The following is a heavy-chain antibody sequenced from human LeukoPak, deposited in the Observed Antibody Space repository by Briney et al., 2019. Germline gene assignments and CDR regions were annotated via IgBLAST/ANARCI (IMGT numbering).Heavy chain of an antibody. J-gene: IGHJ4*02. CDR1: GGSISSSSYY. CDR2: IYYSGST. Sequence: SETLSLTCTVSGGSISSSSYYWGWIRQPPGKGLEWIGSIYYSGSTYYNPSLKSRVTISADTSKNQFSLKLSSVTAADTAVYYCARQLGYCSSTSCYADKVDYWGQGTLVTVPS. D-gene: IGHD2-2*01. V-gene: IGHV4-39*01. CDR3: ARQLGYCSSTSCYADKVDY.